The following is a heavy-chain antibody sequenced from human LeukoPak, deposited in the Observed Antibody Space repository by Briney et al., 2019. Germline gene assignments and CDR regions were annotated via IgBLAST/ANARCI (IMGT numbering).Heavy chain of an antibody. V-gene: IGHV4-61*02. Sequence: SETLSLTCSVSGGSINGGSYYWSWIRQPAGKGLEWIGRIYTSGSTNYNPSLKSRVTMSVDTSKNQFSLKLSSVTAADTAVYYCAREHPRTGTTKMNAFDIWGQGTMVTVSS. D-gene: IGHD1-7*01. CDR1: GGSINGGSYY. CDR2: IYTSGST. CDR3: AREHPRTGTTKMNAFDI. J-gene: IGHJ3*02.